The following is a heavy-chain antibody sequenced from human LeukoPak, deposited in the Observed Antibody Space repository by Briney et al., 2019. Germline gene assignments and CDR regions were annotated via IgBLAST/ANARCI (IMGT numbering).Heavy chain of an antibody. J-gene: IGHJ4*02. Sequence: GGSLRLSCAASGFTFSSYAMSWVRQAPGKGLEWVSAISGSGGSTYYADSVKGRFTISRDNSKNTLYLQMNSLRAEDTAVYYCAKEQRMVRGVIGYFDYWGQGTLVTVSS. CDR2: ISGSGGST. CDR3: AKEQRMVRGVIGYFDY. CDR1: GFTFSSYA. V-gene: IGHV3-23*01. D-gene: IGHD3-10*01.